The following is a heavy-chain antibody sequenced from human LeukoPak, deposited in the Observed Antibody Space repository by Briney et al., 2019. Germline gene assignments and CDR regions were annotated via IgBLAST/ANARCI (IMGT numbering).Heavy chain of an antibody. D-gene: IGHD3-10*01. CDR2: IHYSGST. Sequence: PSDTLSLTCTVSGGSISSYYWSWIRQPPGKGLEGIGYIHYSGSTNYNPSLKSRVTISVDTSNNHFSLQLTSVTAADTAVYYCARRMVEARQSSATNWFDTWGQGTLVTVSS. J-gene: IGHJ5*02. V-gene: IGHV4-59*07. CDR3: ARRMVEARQSSATNWFDT. CDR1: GGSISSYY.